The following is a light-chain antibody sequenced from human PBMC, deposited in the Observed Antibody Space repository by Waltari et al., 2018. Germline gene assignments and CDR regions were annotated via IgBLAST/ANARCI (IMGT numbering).Light chain of an antibody. J-gene: IGLJ2*01. CDR2: QDS. CDR3: QAWGSSTVV. Sequence: SYELTQPPSVSVSPGQTASITCSGDKLGDKYACWNRPKPGQSPVLVIYQDSKRPSGTPERFSGSNSGNTATLTISGTQAMDDADYYCQAWGSSTVVFGGGTKLTVL. V-gene: IGLV3-1*01. CDR1: KLGDKY.